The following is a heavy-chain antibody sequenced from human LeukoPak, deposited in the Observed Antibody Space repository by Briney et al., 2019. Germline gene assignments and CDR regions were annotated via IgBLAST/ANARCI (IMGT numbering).Heavy chain of an antibody. CDR2: IYYSGST. J-gene: IGHJ2*01. Sequence: SETLSLTCTVSGGSLSSYYWSWIRQPPGKGLEWIGYIYYSGSTNYNPSLKSRVTISVDTSKNQFSLKLSSVTAADTAVYYCARTGRNWNYSHWYFDLWGRGTLVTVSS. V-gene: IGHV4-59*01. CDR1: GGSLSSYY. CDR3: ARTGRNWNYSHWYFDL. D-gene: IGHD1-7*01.